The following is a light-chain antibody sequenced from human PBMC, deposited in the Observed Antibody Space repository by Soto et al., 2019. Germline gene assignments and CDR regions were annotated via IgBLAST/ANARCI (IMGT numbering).Light chain of an antibody. Sequence: QSALTQPASVSGSPGQLITISCTGTSRDIGAYDYVSWYQQHPGQAPRLIIYDVTERPSGISDRFSGSRSGNTASLTISGLQAEDEADYYCSSYTSSATLVFGVGTKLTVL. CDR1: SRDIGAYDY. CDR3: SSYTSSATLV. CDR2: DVT. J-gene: IGLJ2*01. V-gene: IGLV2-14*03.